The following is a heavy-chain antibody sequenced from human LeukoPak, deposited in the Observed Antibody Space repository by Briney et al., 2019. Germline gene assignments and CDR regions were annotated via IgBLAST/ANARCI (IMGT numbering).Heavy chain of an antibody. CDR3: ARVDIVVVPAAIYYYMDV. D-gene: IGHD2-2*01. Sequence: GASVKVSCKASGYTFTSYGISWVRQAPGQGREWMGWISAYNGNTNYAQKLQGRVTITTDTYTSTAYMELRRLRAEDRAVYYCARVDIVVVPAAIYYYMDVWGKGTTVTVSS. V-gene: IGHV1-18*01. CDR2: ISAYNGNT. J-gene: IGHJ6*03. CDR1: GYTFTSYG.